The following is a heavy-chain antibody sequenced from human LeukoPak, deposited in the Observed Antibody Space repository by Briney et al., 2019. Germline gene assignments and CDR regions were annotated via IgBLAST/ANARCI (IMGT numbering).Heavy chain of an antibody. CDR3: AREIAAAGRSLGAFDI. CDR1: GYTFTDYY. CDR2: INPNSGGT. D-gene: IGHD6-13*01. V-gene: IGHV1-2*02. Sequence: GASVKVSCKASGYTFTDYYMHWVRQAPGQGLEWMGWINPNSGGTNYAQKFQGRVTMTRDTSISTAYMELSRLRSDDTAVYYCAREIAAAGRSLGAFDIWGQGTMVTVSS. J-gene: IGHJ3*02.